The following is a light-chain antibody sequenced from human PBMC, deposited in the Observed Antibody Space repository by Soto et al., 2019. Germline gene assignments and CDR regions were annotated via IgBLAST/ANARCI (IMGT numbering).Light chain of an antibody. J-gene: IGKJ1*01. Sequence: EIVMTQSPATLSVSPGERATLSCRASQSVRSNLAWYQQKPGQAPRLLIYGASTRATGIPARFSGSGSGTEFTLTISSLQSEDFAVYYCQQYNNWPPEWTFGQGTKVEIK. V-gene: IGKV3-15*01. CDR1: QSVRSN. CDR3: QQYNNWPPEWT. CDR2: GAS.